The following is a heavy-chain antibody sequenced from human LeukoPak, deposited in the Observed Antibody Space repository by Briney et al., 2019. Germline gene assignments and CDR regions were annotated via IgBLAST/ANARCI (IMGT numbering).Heavy chain of an antibody. Sequence: SSVTLSLTCAVYGGSFSGYYWSWIRQPPGKGLEWIGEINHSGSTNYNPSLKSRVTISVDTSKNQFSLKLSSVTAADTAVYYCAKSSYYYDSSGYYVAFDIWGQGTMVTVSS. CDR3: AKSSYYYDSSGYYVAFDI. CDR2: INHSGST. J-gene: IGHJ3*02. D-gene: IGHD3-22*01. CDR1: GGSFSGYY. V-gene: IGHV4-34*01.